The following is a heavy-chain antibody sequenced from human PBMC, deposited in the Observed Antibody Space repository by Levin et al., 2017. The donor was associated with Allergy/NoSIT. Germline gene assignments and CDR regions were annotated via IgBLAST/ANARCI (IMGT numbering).Heavy chain of an antibody. CDR3: ARRGTRDYYYYLDV. Sequence: GESLKISCQGSGYSFTSYWIGWVRQMPGKGLEWMGIIYPGDCDTRYSPSFQGQVTISADKSTSTAYLQWSSLKASDTAIYYCARRGTRDYYYYLDVWGKGTTVTVSS. CDR1: GYSFTSYW. J-gene: IGHJ6*03. D-gene: IGHD1-1*01. CDR2: IYPGDCDT. V-gene: IGHV5-51*01.